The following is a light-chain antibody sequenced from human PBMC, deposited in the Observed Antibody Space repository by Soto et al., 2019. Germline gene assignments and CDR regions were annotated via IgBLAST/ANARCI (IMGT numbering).Light chain of an antibody. CDR1: QSVSSY. CDR3: QQYNNWPPWT. Sequence: EIVMTQSPATLSVSPGERATLSCRASQSVSSYLAWYQQKPGQAPRLLIYGASSRATGIPARFSGSGSGTVFTLNISSLQSEDFALYYCQQYNNWPPWTFGQGTKGDIK. J-gene: IGKJ1*01. V-gene: IGKV3-15*01. CDR2: GAS.